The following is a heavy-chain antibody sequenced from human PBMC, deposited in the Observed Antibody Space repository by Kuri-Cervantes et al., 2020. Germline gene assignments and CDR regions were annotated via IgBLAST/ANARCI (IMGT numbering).Heavy chain of an antibody. D-gene: IGHD4-17*01. CDR1: GFTFSSYW. CDR3: ARMVTTLRYYYYYMDV. J-gene: IGHJ6*03. V-gene: IGHV3-7*01. Sequence: GGSLRLSCEASGFTFSSYWMSWVRQAPGKGLEWVANIKDDGSEKYYADFVKGRFIISRDNAKNSLYLQMNSLRAEDTAVYYCARMVTTLRYYYYYMDVWGKGTTVTVSS. CDR2: IKDDGSEK.